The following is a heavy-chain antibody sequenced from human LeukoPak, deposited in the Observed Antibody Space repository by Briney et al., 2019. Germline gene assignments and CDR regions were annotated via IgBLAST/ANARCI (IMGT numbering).Heavy chain of an antibody. V-gene: IGHV3-72*01. D-gene: IGHD3-22*01. CDR3: ASLYYDSSAY. Sequence: GGSLRLSCAASGFTPSDHYMDWVRQAPGKGLEWVGRTGNKANSYTTQYAASVKGRFTISRDDSRNSLYLQMNSLNTEDTAVYYCASLYYDSSAYWGQGTLVTVSS. CDR2: TGNKANSYTT. J-gene: IGHJ4*02. CDR1: GFTPSDHY.